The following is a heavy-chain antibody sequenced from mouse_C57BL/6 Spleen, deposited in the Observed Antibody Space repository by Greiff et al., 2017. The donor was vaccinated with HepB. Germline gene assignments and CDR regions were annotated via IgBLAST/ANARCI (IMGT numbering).Heavy chain of an antibody. V-gene: IGHV5-4*01. CDR1: GFTFSSYA. J-gene: IGHJ1*03. D-gene: IGHD2-5*01. CDR2: ISDGGSYT. Sequence: EVQVVESGGGLVKPGGSLKLSCAASGFTFSSYAMSWVRQTPEKRLEWVATISDGGSYTYYPDNVKGRFTISRDNAKNNLYLQMSHLKSEDTAMYYCAREYSNYGYFDVWGTGTTVTVSS. CDR3: AREYSNYGYFDV.